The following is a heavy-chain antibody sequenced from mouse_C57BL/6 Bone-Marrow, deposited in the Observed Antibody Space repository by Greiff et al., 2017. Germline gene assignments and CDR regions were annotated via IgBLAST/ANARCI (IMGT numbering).Heavy chain of an antibody. CDR3: ARDYGSSYWYFDV. D-gene: IGHD1-1*01. V-gene: IGHV1-85*01. CDR2: IYPRDGST. CDR1: GYTFTSYD. Sequence: VQLQQSGPELVKPGASVQLSCKASGYTFTSYDINWVKQRPGQGLEWIGWIYPRDGSTKYNEKIKGKATLTVDTSSSTAYMELHSLTSEDSAVYFCARDYGSSYWYFDVWGTGTTVTVSS. J-gene: IGHJ1*03.